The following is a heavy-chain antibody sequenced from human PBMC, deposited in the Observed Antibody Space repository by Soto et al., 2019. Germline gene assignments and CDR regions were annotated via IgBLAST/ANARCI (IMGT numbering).Heavy chain of an antibody. D-gene: IGHD6-6*01. V-gene: IGHV1-69*01. CDR2: IIPIFGTA. CDR1: GGTFSSYA. CDR3: ARCIAARRDYYYYGMDV. Sequence: QVQLVQSGAEVKKPGSSVKVSCKASGGTFSSYAISWVRQAHGQGLEWMGGIIPIFGTANYAQKFQGRVTITADESTSTAYMELSSLRSEDTAVYYCARCIAARRDYYYYGMDVWGQGTTVTVSS. J-gene: IGHJ6*02.